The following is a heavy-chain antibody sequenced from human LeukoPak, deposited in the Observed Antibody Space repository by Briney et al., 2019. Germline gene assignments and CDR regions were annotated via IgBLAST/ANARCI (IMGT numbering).Heavy chain of an antibody. V-gene: IGHV3-64*01. D-gene: IGHD3-22*01. Sequence: PGGSLRLSCAASGFTFSSYAMHWVRQVPGKGLEYVSAISSNGGSTYYANSVKGRFTISRDNSKNTLYLQMGSLRAEDMAVYYCARGDSSGYYYFDYWGQGTLVTVSS. J-gene: IGHJ4*02. CDR1: GFTFSSYA. CDR3: ARGDSSGYYYFDY. CDR2: ISSNGGST.